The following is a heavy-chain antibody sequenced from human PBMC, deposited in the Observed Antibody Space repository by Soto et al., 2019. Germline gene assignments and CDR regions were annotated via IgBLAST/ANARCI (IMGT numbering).Heavy chain of an antibody. V-gene: IGHV3-30*18. CDR2: ISYDGSNK. Sequence: VQLVASGGGVVQPGRSLRLSCAASGFTFSSYGMHWLRQATGKGLEWVAVISYDGSNKYYADSVKGRFTISRDNSKNTLHLQMISLRADDTAVYYCVKGSTVMTYFDYWGQGTLFTFSS. J-gene: IGHJ4*02. CDR3: VKGSTVMTYFDY. D-gene: IGHD5-18*01. CDR1: GFTFSSYG.